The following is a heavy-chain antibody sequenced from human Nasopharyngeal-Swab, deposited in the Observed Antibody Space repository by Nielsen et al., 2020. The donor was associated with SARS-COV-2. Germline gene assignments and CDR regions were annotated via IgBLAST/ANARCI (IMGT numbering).Heavy chain of an antibody. CDR2: LSYDGRNK. V-gene: IGHV3-30*18. J-gene: IGHJ5*02. CDR1: GFTFSTYA. D-gene: IGHD1-26*01. Sequence: GGSLRLSCTASGFTFSTYAMHWVRQAPDKGLEWVAVLSYDGRNKYYADSVKGRFTISRDNSKNTVYLQMNSLRAEDTAVYYCAKDAYSGNYDGGDADSWGQGTLVTVPS. CDR3: AKDAYSGNYDGGDADS.